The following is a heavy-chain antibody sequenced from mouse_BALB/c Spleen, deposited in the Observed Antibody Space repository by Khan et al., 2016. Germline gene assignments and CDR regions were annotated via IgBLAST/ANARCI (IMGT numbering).Heavy chain of an antibody. V-gene: IGHV5-9-3*01. CDR1: GFTFSSYA. D-gene: IGHD2-1*01. CDR3: ARHGNGNYYFDY. CDR2: ISSGGSYT. J-gene: IGHJ2*01. Sequence: EVELVESGGGLVKPGGSLKLSCAASGFTFSSYAMSWVRQTPEKRLEWVATISSGGSYTCYPDSVKGRFTISRDNAKNTLYLQMSSLRSEDTAMYYCARHGNGNYYFDYWGQGTTLTVSS.